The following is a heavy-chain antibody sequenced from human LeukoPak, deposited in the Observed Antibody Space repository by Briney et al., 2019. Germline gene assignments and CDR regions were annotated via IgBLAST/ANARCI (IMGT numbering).Heavy chain of an antibody. J-gene: IGHJ4*02. V-gene: IGHV4-39*07. CDR3: ARRLITMVRGVISYFDY. Sequence: SETLSLTCTVSGGSISSSSYYWGWIRQPPGKGLEWIGSIYYSGSTYYNPSLKSRVTISVDTSKNQFSLKLSSVTAADTAVYYCARRLITMVRGVISYFDYWGQGTLVTVSS. CDR2: IYYSGST. CDR1: GGSISSSSYY. D-gene: IGHD3-10*01.